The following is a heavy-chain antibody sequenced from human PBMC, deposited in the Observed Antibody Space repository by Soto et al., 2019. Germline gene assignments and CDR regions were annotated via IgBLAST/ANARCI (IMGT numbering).Heavy chain of an antibody. V-gene: IGHV2-5*01. CDR3: ARHLDTDTSPWFDP. CDR1: GFSLSTSGVG. CDR2: IYWNDDK. J-gene: IGHJ5*02. Sequence: SGPTLVNPTQTLTLTCTCSGFSLSTSGVGVGWIRQPPGKALEWLALIYWNDDKRYSPSLKSRLTITKDTSKNQVVLTMTNMDPVDTATYYCARHLDTDTSPWFDPWGQGTLVNVSS. D-gene: IGHD5-18*01.